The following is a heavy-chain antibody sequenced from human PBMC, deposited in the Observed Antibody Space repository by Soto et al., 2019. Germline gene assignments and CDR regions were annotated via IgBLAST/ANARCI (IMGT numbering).Heavy chain of an antibody. CDR2: ISSSGSTI. J-gene: IGHJ5*02. V-gene: IGHV3-11*01. CDR3: ARDPGYSSSWADP. CDR1: GFTLSDYY. Sequence: LRLSCAASGFTLSDYYMSWIRQAPGKGLEWVSYISSSGSTIYYADSVKGRFTISRDNAKNSLYLQMNSLRAEDTAVYYCARDPGYSSSWADPWGQGTLVTVSS. D-gene: IGHD6-13*01.